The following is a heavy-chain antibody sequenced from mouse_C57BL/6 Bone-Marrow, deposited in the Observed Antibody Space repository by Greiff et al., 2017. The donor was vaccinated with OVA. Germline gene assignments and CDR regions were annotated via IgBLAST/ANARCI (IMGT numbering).Heavy chain of an antibody. CDR2: IRLKSDNYAT. Sequence: EVQLVESGGGLVQPGGSMKLSCVASGFTFSNYWMNWVRQSPEKGLEWVAQIRLKSDNYATHYAESVKGRFTISRDDSKSSVYLQMNNLRAEDTGIYYCTATTVVRGYFDVWGTGTTVTVSS. CDR1: GFTFSNYW. D-gene: IGHD1-1*01. CDR3: TATTVVRGYFDV. J-gene: IGHJ1*03. V-gene: IGHV6-3*01.